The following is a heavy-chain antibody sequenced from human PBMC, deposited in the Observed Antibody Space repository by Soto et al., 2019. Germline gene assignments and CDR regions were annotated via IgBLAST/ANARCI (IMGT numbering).Heavy chain of an antibody. CDR1: GGSFSGYY. CDR3: ARGGGYSFGFDYYYGMDV. CDR2: INHSGST. V-gene: IGHV4-34*01. D-gene: IGHD5-18*01. J-gene: IGHJ6*02. Sequence: SETLSLTCAVYGGSFSGYYWSWIRQPPGKGLEWIGEINHSGSTNYNPSLKSRTTISAHTSKNQLSLKVSSVTAADTAVYYCARGGGYSFGFDYYYGMDVWGQGTTVTVSS.